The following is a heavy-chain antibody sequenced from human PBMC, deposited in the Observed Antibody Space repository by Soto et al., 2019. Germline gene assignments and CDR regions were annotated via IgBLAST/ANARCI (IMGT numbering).Heavy chain of an antibody. J-gene: IGHJ6*02. CDR1: GGSISSYY. CDR2: IYYSGST. Sequence: SETLSLTCTVSGGSISSYYWSWIRQPPGKGLEWIGYIYYSGSTNYNPSLKSRVTISVDTSKNQFSLKLSSVTAAGTAVYYCARESRITMVRGVYYYYGMDVWGQGTTVTAP. CDR3: ARESRITMVRGVYYYYGMDV. D-gene: IGHD3-10*01. V-gene: IGHV4-59*01.